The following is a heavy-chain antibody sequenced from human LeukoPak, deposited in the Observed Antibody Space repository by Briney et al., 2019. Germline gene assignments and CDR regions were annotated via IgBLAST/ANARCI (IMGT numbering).Heavy chain of an antibody. CDR3: ARYISGSWYYFDY. D-gene: IGHD1-26*01. CDR1: GFTFSSYG. J-gene: IGHJ4*02. V-gene: IGHV3-30*02. Sequence: GGSLRLSCAASGFTFSSYGMHWVRQAPGKGLEWVAFIRYDGSNKYYADSVKGRFTISRDNSKNTLYLQMNSLRAEDTAVYYCARYISGSWYYFDYWGQGTLVTVSS. CDR2: IRYDGSNK.